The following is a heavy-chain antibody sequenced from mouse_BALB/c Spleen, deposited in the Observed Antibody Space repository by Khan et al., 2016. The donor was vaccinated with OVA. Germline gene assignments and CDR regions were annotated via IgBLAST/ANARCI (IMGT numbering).Heavy chain of an antibody. CDR1: GFTFSSYG. Sequence: EVQLVESGGGLVQPGGSLKLSCAASGFTFSSYGMSWVRQTPDKRLELVATINSNGGSTYYPDSVKGRFTISRDNAKNTLYLQMSSLKSEDTAMYYCARVGLYYAMDYWGQGTSVTVSS. CDR2: INSNGGST. V-gene: IGHV5-6-3*01. J-gene: IGHJ4*01. CDR3: ARVGLYYAMDY.